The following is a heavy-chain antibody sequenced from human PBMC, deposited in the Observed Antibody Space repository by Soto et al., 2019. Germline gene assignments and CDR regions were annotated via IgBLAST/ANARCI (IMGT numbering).Heavy chain of an antibody. CDR1: GYTFTSYD. V-gene: IGHV1-8*01. CDR2: MNPNSGNT. CDR3: ARGYGYCSSTSCYARDY. D-gene: IGHD2-2*01. J-gene: IGHJ4*02. Sequence: ASVKVSCKASGYTFTSYDINWVRQATGQGLEWMGWMNPNSGNTGYAQKFQGRVTMTRNTSLSTAYMELSSLRSEDTAVYYCARGYGYCSSTSCYARDYWGQGTLVTVSS.